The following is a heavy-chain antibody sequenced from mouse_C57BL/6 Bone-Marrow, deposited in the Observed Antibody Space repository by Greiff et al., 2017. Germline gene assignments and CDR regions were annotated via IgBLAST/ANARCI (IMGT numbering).Heavy chain of an antibody. V-gene: IGHV1-80*01. CDR1: GYAFSSYW. CDR3: ARGGDYDFSAWFAY. D-gene: IGHD2-4*01. CDR2: IYPGDGDT. Sequence: VQLQQSGAELVKPGASVKISCKASGYAFSSYWMNWVKQRPGKGLEWIGQIYPGDGDTNYNGKFKGKATLTADKSSSTAYMQLSSLTSGDSGVYFCARGGDYDFSAWFAYWGQGTLVTVSA. J-gene: IGHJ3*01.